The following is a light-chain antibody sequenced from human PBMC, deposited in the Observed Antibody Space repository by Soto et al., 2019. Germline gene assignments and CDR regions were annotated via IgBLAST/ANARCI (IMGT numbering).Light chain of an antibody. Sequence: QSVLTQPASVSGSPGQSITISCTGTSSDVGGYNYVSWYQQHPGKAPKLLICDVSNRPSGVSNHFSGSKSGNTASLTISGLQAEDEADYYCSSYTTSSTYVFGTGTKVTV. V-gene: IGLV2-14*01. CDR3: SSYTTSSTYV. J-gene: IGLJ1*01. CDR2: DVS. CDR1: SSDVGGYNY.